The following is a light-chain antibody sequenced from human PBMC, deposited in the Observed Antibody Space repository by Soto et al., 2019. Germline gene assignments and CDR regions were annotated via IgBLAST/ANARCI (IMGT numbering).Light chain of an antibody. J-gene: IGKJ1*01. CDR3: QQYGSSGT. V-gene: IGKV3-20*01. CDR1: QSVSNNY. Sequence: ELVLTQSPGTLSLSPGARATLSCRASQSVSNNYLAWYQQKPGQAPRPLIYGASNRATGIPDRFTGTGSGTEFTLTISRLEPEDSAVDDCQQYGSSGTFGQGTKVDI. CDR2: GAS.